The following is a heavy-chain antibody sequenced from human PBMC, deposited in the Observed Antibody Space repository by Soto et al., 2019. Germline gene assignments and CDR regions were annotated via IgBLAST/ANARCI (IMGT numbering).Heavy chain of an antibody. CDR2: GNHSGST. J-gene: IGHJ4*02. D-gene: IGHD3-22*01. CDR1: GGSLSGYD. CDR3: PRGRSARYYDSSGRFDY. V-gene: IGHV4-34*01. Sequence: PSETLSLTCAVYGGSLSGYDWSWIRQPPGKGLEWIGEGNHSGSTNYSPSLKSRGTISVDTSKNRISLNLSSVTAAHTAVHYCPRGRSARYYDSSGRFDYWGQGALVTVSS.